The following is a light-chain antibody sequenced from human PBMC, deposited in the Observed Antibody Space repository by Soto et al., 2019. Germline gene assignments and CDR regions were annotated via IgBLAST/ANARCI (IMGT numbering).Light chain of an antibody. V-gene: IGKV3-20*01. CDR3: QHYGGSQGT. J-gene: IGKJ1*01. CDR1: QSVSSNY. Sequence: TQSPAPLSVSPGERATLSCRASQSVSSNYVAWFHQKPGQAPRLLIYGASSRATGVPDRFSGSGSGTDFTLTISRLEPEDFAVYYCQHYGGSQGTFGQGTKLDI. CDR2: GAS.